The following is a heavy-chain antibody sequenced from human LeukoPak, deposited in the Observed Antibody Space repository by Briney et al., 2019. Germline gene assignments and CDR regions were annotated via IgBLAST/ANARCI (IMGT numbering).Heavy chain of an antibody. V-gene: IGHV4-59*01. CDR1: GGSISSYY. D-gene: IGHD2-15*01. CDR3: ARDLGYCSGGSCFDAFDI. CDR2: IYYSGST. Sequence: SETLSLTCTVSGGSISSYYWSWIRQPPGKGLEWIGYIYYSGSTNYNPSLKSRVTISVDTSKNQFSLKLSSVTAADTAVYYCARDLGYCSGGSCFDAFDIWGQGTMATVSS. J-gene: IGHJ3*02.